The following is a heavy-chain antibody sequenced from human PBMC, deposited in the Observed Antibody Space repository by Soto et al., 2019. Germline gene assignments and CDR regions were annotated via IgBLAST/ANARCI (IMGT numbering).Heavy chain of an antibody. J-gene: IGHJ4*02. Sequence: QLQLQESGPGLVKPSETLSLTCTVSGVSISSSSYYWGWIRQPPGEGLEWSGGIYYSVSTYYNPSLKRRFTISVDKSKHQFSLKLNSVTAADTAVYYCARRGSIWEVFDYWGQGTLFTVSS. V-gene: IGHV4-39*01. D-gene: IGHD6-13*01. CDR1: GVSISSSSYY. CDR3: ARRGSIWEVFDY. CDR2: IYYSVST.